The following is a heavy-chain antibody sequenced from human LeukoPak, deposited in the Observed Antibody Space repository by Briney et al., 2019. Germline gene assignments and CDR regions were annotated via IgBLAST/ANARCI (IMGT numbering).Heavy chain of an antibody. CDR2: IIPIFGTA. Sequence: SVKVSCKASGGTFSSYAISWVRQAPGQGLEWMGGIIPIFGTANYAQKFQGRVTITTDESTSTAYMELSSLRSEDTAVYYCAKDATIAAADDADYWGQGTLVTVSS. CDR3: AKDATIAAADDADY. V-gene: IGHV1-69*05. CDR1: GGTFSSYA. D-gene: IGHD6-13*01. J-gene: IGHJ4*02.